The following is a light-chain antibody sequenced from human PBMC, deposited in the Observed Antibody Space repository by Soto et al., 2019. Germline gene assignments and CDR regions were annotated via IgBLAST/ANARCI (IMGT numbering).Light chain of an antibody. V-gene: IGLV2-8*01. Sequence: QSVLTQSPSASASPGQSVTISCTGSSGDIGAYNYVSWYQQHPGKAPKLIIYEVNKRPSGVPDRFSGSKSGITASLTVSGLQADDEAAYYCGAHAGSNTWVFGGGTKLTVL. J-gene: IGLJ3*02. CDR3: GAHAGSNTWV. CDR1: SGDIGAYNY. CDR2: EVN.